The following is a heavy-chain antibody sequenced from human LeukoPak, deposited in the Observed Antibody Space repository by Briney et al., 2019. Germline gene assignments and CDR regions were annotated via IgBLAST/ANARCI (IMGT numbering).Heavy chain of an antibody. CDR3: AKDRSCTNDICHGDFDY. D-gene: IGHD2-8*01. Sequence: GGSLRLSCAASGFTFSSYAVSWVRQAPGKGLEWVSSISGSGGSTYSADSVKGRFTISRDNSKKTLYLQMNSLGAEDTALYYCAKDRSCTNDICHGDFDYWGQGTLDTVSS. CDR1: GFTFSSYA. CDR2: ISGSGGST. J-gene: IGHJ4*02. V-gene: IGHV3-23*01.